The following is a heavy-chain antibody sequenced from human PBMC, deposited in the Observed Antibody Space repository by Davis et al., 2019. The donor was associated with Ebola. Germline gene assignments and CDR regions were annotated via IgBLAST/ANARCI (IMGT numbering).Heavy chain of an antibody. D-gene: IGHD4-11*01. V-gene: IGHV1-2*04. J-gene: IGHJ6*02. CDR1: GGTFSSYA. CDR3: ARVGPYSNRRYGMDV. CDR2: INPNSGGT. Sequence: AASVKVSCKASGGTFSSYAISWVRQAPGQGLEWMGCINPNSGGTNYAQKFQGWVTMTRDTSISTAYMELSRLRSDDTAVYYCARVGPYSNRRYGMDVWGQGTTVTVSS.